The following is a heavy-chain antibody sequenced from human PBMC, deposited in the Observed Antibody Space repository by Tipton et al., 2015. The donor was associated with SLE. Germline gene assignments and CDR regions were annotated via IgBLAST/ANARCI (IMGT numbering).Heavy chain of an antibody. J-gene: IGHJ6*02. CDR1: GGSISGNY. CDR3: ARGRGQRSLGGGKYYNYYGMDV. Sequence: TLSLTCTVSGGSISGNYWTWIRQLPGKVLEWIGFFYYTGTTYYNPSLKGRVSFSVDTSTNQFSLKLNSATAADTAVYYCARGRGQRSLGGGKYYNYYGMDVWGQGTTVTVSS. CDR2: FYYTGTT. V-gene: IGHV4-31*03. D-gene: IGHD3-3*01.